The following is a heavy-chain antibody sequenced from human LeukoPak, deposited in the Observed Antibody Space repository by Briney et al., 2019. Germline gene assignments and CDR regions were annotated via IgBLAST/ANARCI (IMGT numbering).Heavy chain of an antibody. D-gene: IGHD5-12*01. J-gene: IGHJ4*02. Sequence: PGGSLRLSCAASGFTFSSYGMHWVRQAPGKGLEWVAFIRYDGSNKYYADSVKGRFTISRDNSKNTLYLQMNSLRAEDTAVYYCAKDPEGQRYSGYDRPAFDYWGQGTLVTVSS. CDR3: AKDPEGQRYSGYDRPAFDY. CDR2: IRYDGSNK. V-gene: IGHV3-30*02. CDR1: GFTFSSYG.